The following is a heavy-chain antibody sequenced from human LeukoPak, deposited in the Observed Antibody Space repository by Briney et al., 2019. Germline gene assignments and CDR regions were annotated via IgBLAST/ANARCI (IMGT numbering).Heavy chain of an antibody. Sequence: GASVKLSCKASGYTFIAYYIHWKRQAPGQGLEWMGWINPNSGATNYAQKFQGRITMTRDTSINTAYMELYSLNSDDTAVYFCARGVLRGSGSFDYWGQGSLVTVSS. V-gene: IGHV1-2*02. CDR1: GYTFIAYY. D-gene: IGHD6-19*01. CDR3: ARGVLRGSGSFDY. CDR2: INPNSGAT. J-gene: IGHJ4*03.